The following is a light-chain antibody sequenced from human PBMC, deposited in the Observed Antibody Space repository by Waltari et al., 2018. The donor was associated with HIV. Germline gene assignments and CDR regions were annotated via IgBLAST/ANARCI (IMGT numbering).Light chain of an antibody. J-gene: IGLJ3*02. CDR2: KDS. Sequence: SYELTPPPSVPVSPGPTSSTPFPRHASPLSSALLYQQKPGQAPVLRIYKDSERPSGIPERFSGSSSGTTVTLTISGVQAEDEADYYCQSTDTSGTYWVFGGGTKLTVL. CDR1: ASPLSS. V-gene: IGLV3-25*03. CDR3: QSTDTSGTYWV.